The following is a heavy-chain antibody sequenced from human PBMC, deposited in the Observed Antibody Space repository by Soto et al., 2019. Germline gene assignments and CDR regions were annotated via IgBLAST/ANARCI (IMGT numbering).Heavy chain of an antibody. Sequence: VRLSYASSEVPFISYSMSWVRQAPGKGLEWVSAISGSGGSTCYADSVKGRFTISRDNSKNTLYLQMNSLRAEDTAVYYCAKAPGDYGPNWFDPWGQGTLVTFSS. CDR3: AKAPGDYGPNWFDP. CDR1: EVPFISYS. V-gene: IGHV3-23*01. D-gene: IGHD4-17*01. CDR2: ISGSGGST. J-gene: IGHJ5*02.